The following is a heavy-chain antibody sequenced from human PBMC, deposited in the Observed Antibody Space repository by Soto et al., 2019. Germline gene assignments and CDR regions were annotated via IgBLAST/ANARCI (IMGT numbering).Heavy chain of an antibody. Sequence: QVQLVQSGAEVKKPGSSVKVSCKASGGTFSSYAISWVRQAPGQGLEWMGGIIPIFGTANYAQKFQGRVTNTADESTSKGDMELSSLRSEDTGGYYWSGVRPDYGVDYWGQGTLVPVSS. V-gene: IGHV1-69*01. CDR2: IIPIFGTA. CDR1: GGTFSSYA. CDR3: SGVRPDYGVDY. D-gene: IGHD4-17*01. J-gene: IGHJ4*02.